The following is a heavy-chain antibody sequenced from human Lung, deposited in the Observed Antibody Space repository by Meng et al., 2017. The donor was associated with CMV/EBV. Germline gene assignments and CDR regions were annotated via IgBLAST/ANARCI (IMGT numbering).Heavy chain of an antibody. CDR1: GFTFGDNA. V-gene: IGHV3-49*04. Sequence: GGSLRLSCTASGFTFGDNAMSWVRQAPGKGLEWVGFIRSKAYGGTTEYAASVKGRFTISRDDSKSIAYLKMNSLKTEDTAVYYCSITGEQNYYYYYGMDVWGQGTTVTVSS. CDR2: IRSKAYGGTT. CDR3: SITGEQNYYYYYGMDV. J-gene: IGHJ6*02. D-gene: IGHD7-27*01.